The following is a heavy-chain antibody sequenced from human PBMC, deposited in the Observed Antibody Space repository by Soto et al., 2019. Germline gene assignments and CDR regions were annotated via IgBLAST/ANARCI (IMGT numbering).Heavy chain of an antibody. J-gene: IGHJ3*02. CDR3: ARDKGYYDSSGYSGGALHAFDI. D-gene: IGHD3-22*01. CDR1: GGTFSSYA. V-gene: IGHV1-69*13. Sequence: SVKVSCKASGGTFSSYAISWVRQAPGQGLEWMGGIIPIFGTANYAQKFQGRVTITADESTGTAYMELSSLRSEDTAVYYCARDKGYYDSSGYSGGALHAFDIWGQGTMVTVSS. CDR2: IIPIFGTA.